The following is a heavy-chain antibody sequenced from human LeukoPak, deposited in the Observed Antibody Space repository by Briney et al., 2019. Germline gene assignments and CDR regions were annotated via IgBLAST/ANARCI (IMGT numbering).Heavy chain of an antibody. CDR2: IHSSGST. CDR3: ARGSVTWDY. Sequence: SETLSLTCTVSGASISSYHWSWIRQPPGKGLEWIGYIHSSGSTNYNPSLKSRVSMSSDTSRNQFSLKLNSVTPADTAVYYCARGSVTWDYWGQGTLVTVSS. CDR1: GASISSYH. D-gene: IGHD4-17*01. J-gene: IGHJ4*02. V-gene: IGHV4-59*01.